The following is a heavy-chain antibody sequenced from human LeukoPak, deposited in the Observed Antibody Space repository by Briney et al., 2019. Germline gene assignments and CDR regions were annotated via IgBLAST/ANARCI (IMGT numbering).Heavy chain of an antibody. D-gene: IGHD3-10*01. CDR1: GGSISSGSYY. Sequence: SQTLSLTCTLSGGSISSGSYYWSWIRQPAGKGLEWIGRIYTSGSTNYNPSLKSRVTISVDTSKNQFSLKLSSVTAADTAVYYCARDWELYAFDIWGQGTMVTVSS. J-gene: IGHJ3*02. V-gene: IGHV4-61*02. CDR3: ARDWELYAFDI. CDR2: IYTSGST.